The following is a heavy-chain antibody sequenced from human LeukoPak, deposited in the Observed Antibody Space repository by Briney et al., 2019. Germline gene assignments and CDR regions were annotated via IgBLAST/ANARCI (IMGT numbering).Heavy chain of an antibody. CDR3: ARVGATGGHFDY. D-gene: IGHD1-26*01. V-gene: IGHV1-69*06. Sequence: SVKVSCKASGGTFSSYAISWVRQAPGQGLEGMGGIIPIFGTANYAQKFQGRVTITADKSTSTAYMELSSLRSEDTAVYYCARVGATGGHFDYWGQGTLVTVSS. J-gene: IGHJ4*02. CDR2: IIPIFGTA. CDR1: GGTFSSYA.